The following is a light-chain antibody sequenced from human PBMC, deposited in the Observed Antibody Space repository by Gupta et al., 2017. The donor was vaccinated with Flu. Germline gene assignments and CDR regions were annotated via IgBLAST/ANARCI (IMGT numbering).Light chain of an antibody. V-gene: IGKV1-9*01. CDR3: QHHKNNPRFT. Sequence: SFLSASVGDRVTITCRASQGISSYLGWYQQKPGKAPKLLIYTASTWQRGVPSRSSGSGCGTEFTLTISSRQPEDFATYYCQHHKNNPRFTFGHGTKVDI. CDR1: QGISSY. J-gene: IGKJ3*01. CDR2: TAS.